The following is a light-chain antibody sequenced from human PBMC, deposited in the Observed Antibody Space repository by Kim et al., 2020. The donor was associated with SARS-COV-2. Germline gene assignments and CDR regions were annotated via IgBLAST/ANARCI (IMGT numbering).Light chain of an antibody. CDR2: EVT. J-gene: IGLJ1*01. CDR1: SSDVGGYSS. Sequence: QSALTQPPSASGSPGQSVTISCTGTSSDVGGYSSVSWYQQHPGKAPKLMIYEVTKRPSGVPDRFSGSKSGNTASLTVSGLRADDEADYYCSSYGGSNNFVLGTGTKVTVL. V-gene: IGLV2-8*01. CDR3: SSYGGSNNFV.